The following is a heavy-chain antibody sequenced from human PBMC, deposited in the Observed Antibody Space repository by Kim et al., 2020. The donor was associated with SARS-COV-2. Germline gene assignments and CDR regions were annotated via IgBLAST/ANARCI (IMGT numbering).Heavy chain of an antibody. D-gene: IGHD2-2*01. Sequence: ASVKVSCKASGYTFTSYAMNWVRQAPGQGLEWMGWINTNTGNPTYAQGFTGRFVFSLDTSVSTAYLQISSLKAEDTAVYYCAREGVVVVPAALDYWGQGTLVTVSS. CDR1: GYTFTSYA. CDR2: INTNTGNP. CDR3: AREGVVVVPAALDY. J-gene: IGHJ4*02. V-gene: IGHV7-4-1*02.